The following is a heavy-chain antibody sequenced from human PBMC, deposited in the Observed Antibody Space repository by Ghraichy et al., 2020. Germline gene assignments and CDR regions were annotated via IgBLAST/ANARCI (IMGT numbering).Heavy chain of an antibody. CDR1: GFTFSSYA. CDR3: AKECTIFGVVYYYYYGMDV. J-gene: IGHJ6*02. V-gene: IGHV3-23*01. CDR2: ISGSGGST. D-gene: IGHD3-3*01. Sequence: GGSLRLSCAASGFTFSSYAMSWVRQAPGKGLEWVSAISGSGGSTYYADSVKGRFTISRDNSKNTLYLQMNSLRAEDTAVYYCAKECTIFGVVYYYYYGMDVWGQGTTVTVSS.